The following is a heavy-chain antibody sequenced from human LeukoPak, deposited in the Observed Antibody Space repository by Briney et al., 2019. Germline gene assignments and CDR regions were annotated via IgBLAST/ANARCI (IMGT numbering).Heavy chain of an antibody. CDR3: AREATYYYDSSAQWPVFDY. Sequence: SETLSLTCTVSGGSISSYYWSWIRRPAGKGLEWIGRIYTSGSTNYNPSLKSRVTMSVDTSKNQFSLKLSSVTAADTAVYYCAREATYYYDSSAQWPVFDYWGQGTLVTVS. J-gene: IGHJ4*02. V-gene: IGHV4-4*07. CDR2: IYTSGST. D-gene: IGHD3-22*01. CDR1: GGSISSYY.